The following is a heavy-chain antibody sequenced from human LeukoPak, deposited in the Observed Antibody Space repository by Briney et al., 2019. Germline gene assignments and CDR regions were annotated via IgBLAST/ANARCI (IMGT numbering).Heavy chain of an antibody. V-gene: IGHV4-39*07. CDR1: GGSISSSSYY. CDR2: INHSGST. CDR3: ARFHYDILTGYYGFDY. J-gene: IGHJ4*02. D-gene: IGHD3-9*01. Sequence: PSETLSLTCTVSGGSISSSSYYWSWIRQPPGKGLEWIGEINHSGSTNYNPSLKSRVTISVDTSKNQFSLKLSSVTAADTAVYYCARFHYDILTGYYGFDYWGQGTLVTVSS.